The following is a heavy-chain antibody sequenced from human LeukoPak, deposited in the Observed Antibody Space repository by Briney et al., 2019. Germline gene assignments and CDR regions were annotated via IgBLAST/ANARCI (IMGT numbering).Heavy chain of an antibody. J-gene: IGHJ4*02. D-gene: IGHD6-13*01. CDR1: GDSFTNYW. V-gene: IGHV5-51*01. CDR2: IYPGDSDT. Sequence: GESLKISCKGSGDSFTNYWIGWVRQMPGKGLEWMGIIYPGDSDTRYRPSFQGQVTISADKSISTAYLQWSSLKASDTAMYYCARTGYTSRWAVDYWGQGTLVTVSS. CDR3: ARTGYTSRWAVDY.